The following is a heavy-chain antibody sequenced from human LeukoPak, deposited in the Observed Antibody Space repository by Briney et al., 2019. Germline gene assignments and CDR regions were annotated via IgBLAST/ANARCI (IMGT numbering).Heavy chain of an antibody. Sequence: GGSLRLSCAVSGFTVRSNYMAWVRQAPGKGLECVSILYSSGDTYYADSVQGRFTISRDNSKNTLYLQMSSLRADDTAIYYCAKVILIAAAHGDFIDLWGQGTLVSVSS. D-gene: IGHD6-6*01. V-gene: IGHV3-53*01. CDR1: GFTVRSNY. CDR3: AKVILIAAAHGDFIDL. J-gene: IGHJ5*02. CDR2: LYSSGDT.